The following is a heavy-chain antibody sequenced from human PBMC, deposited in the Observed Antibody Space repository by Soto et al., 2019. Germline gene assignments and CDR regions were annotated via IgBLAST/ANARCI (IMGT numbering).Heavy chain of an antibody. Sequence: ASVKVSCKVSGYTLTELSMHWARQAPGKGLEWMGGFDPEDGETIYAQKFQGRVTMTEDTSTDTAYMELSSLRSEDTAVYYCATERRGYSSSWVYYFDYWGQGTLVTVSS. J-gene: IGHJ4*02. D-gene: IGHD6-13*01. CDR1: GYTLTELS. CDR2: FDPEDGET. V-gene: IGHV1-24*01. CDR3: ATERRGYSSSWVYYFDY.